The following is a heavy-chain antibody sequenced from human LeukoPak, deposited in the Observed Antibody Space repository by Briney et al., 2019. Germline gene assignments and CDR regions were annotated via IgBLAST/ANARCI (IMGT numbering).Heavy chain of an antibody. CDR1: GFTFSSYW. CDR3: ARDLDFDY. CDR2: IKQDGSYK. Sequence: HTGGPLRLSCAASGFTFSSYWMSCVRQAPGKGLEWVANIKQDGSYKYYVASVRGRFTISRYNAKNPLYLQMNSLRAEDTAVYYCARDLDFDYWGQGTLVTVSS. V-gene: IGHV3-7*01. J-gene: IGHJ4*02.